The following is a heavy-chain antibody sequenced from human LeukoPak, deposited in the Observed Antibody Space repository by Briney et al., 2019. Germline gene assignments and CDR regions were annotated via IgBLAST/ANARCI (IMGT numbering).Heavy chain of an antibody. CDR2: IRYDGSDK. J-gene: IGHJ4*02. V-gene: IGHV3-30*02. D-gene: IGHD6-13*01. Sequence: GGSLRLSCAASGFTFSSYGMHWVRQAPRKGLEWVAFIRYDGSDKYYADSVKGRFTGSRDNAKNSLYLQMNSLRAEDTAVYYCARVGTIAAAGTNDYWGQGTLVTVSS. CDR3: ARVGTIAAAGTNDY. CDR1: GFTFSSYG.